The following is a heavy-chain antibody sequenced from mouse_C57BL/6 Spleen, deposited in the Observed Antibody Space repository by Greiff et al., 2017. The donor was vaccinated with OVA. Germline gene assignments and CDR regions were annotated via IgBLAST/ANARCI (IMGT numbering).Heavy chain of an antibody. Sequence: VQLQQSGAELARPGASVKLSCKASGYTFTSYGISWVKQRTGQGLEWIGEIYPRSGNTYYNEKFKGKATLTADKSSSTAYMELRSLTSEDSSVYFCARRRHDYGFDDWGQGTTLTVSS. CDR1: GYTFTSYG. V-gene: IGHV1-81*01. D-gene: IGHD2-4*01. CDR2: IYPRSGNT. CDR3: ARRRHDYGFDD. J-gene: IGHJ2*01.